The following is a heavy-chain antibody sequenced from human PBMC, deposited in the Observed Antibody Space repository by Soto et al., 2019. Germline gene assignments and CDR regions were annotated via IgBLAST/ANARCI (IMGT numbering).Heavy chain of an antibody. CDR2: IYPGDSDT. J-gene: IGHJ4*02. CDR3: ARRAYCSGDCYHLYFDY. V-gene: IGHV5-51*01. Sequence: GESLKISCKGSGYSFTSYWIGWVRQMPGKGLEWMGIIYPGDSDTRYSPSFQGQVTISADKSISTAYLQWSSLKASDTAVYYCARRAYCSGDCYHLYFDYWGQGTLVTVSS. CDR1: GYSFTSYW. D-gene: IGHD2-21*02.